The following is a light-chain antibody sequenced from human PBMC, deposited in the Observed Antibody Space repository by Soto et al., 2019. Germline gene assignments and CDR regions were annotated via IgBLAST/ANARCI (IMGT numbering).Light chain of an antibody. CDR3: QVWDSSSDHAV. CDR2: YDS. J-gene: IGLJ7*01. Sequence: SYELTQPPSVSVAPGKTARITCGGNNIGSKSVHWYQQKPGQAPVLVIYYDSDRPSGIPERFSGSNSGNTATLTISRVEAGDEADYYCQVWDSSSDHAVFGGDTHLTVL. V-gene: IGLV3-21*04. CDR1: NIGSKS.